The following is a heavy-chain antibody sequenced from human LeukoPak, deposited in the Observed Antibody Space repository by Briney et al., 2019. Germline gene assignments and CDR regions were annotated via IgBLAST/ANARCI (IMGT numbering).Heavy chain of an antibody. CDR2: IRYDGSNK. CDR3: ATLLQYQNDY. CDR1: GFTFSGFG. D-gene: IGHD4-11*01. J-gene: IGHJ4*02. V-gene: IGHV3-30*02. Sequence: GGSLRLSCEASGFTFSGFGMHWVRQAPGKGLEWVAFIRYDGSNKYYADSVKGRFTISRDNSKNTLYLQMNSLRAEDTAVYYCATLLQYQNDYWGQGTLVTVSS.